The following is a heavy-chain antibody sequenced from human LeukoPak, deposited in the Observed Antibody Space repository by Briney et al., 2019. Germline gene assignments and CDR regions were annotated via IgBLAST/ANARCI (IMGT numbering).Heavy chain of an antibody. CDR2: INPNSGGT. V-gene: IGHV1-2*02. J-gene: IGHJ4*02. D-gene: IGHD3-10*01. Sequence: ASVKVSGNASSYTFTSYYMHWVRXAPGQXXEWMGWINPNSGGTNYAQKLQGRVTMTRDTSISTAYMELSRLSSDATAVYYCASMVRGVMTIDYWGQGTLVTVSS. CDR3: ASMVRGVMTIDY. CDR1: SYTFTSYY.